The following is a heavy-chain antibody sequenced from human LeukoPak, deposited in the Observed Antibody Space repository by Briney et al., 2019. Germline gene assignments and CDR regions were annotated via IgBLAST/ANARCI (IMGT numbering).Heavy chain of an antibody. CDR2: ISYDGSYM. CDR1: GFTFSSFW. Sequence: GGSLRLSCAASGFTFSSFWMSWVRQAPGKGLEWVAVISYDGSYMSYADSVKGRFTISRDNSKNTLYVQMNSLRAEDTAVYYCARGQHWRVESHAFDIWGQGTMVTVSS. CDR3: ARGQHWRVESHAFDI. D-gene: IGHD3-3*01. J-gene: IGHJ3*02. V-gene: IGHV3-30*03.